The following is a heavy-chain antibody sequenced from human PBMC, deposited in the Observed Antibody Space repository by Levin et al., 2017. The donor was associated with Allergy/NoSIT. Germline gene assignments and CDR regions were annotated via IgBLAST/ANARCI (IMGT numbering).Heavy chain of an antibody. CDR3: TRLFPGITVSGSGFDP. J-gene: IGHJ5*02. CDR1: GYSFFGYY. CDR2: INPNTGDT. Sequence: ASVKVSCKASGYSFFGYYIQWVRQAPGQGLEWMGRINPNTGDTYIAQKFEGRVTMTRDTSISTAYMELSRLTSDDAAVYYCTRLFPGITVSGSGFDPWGQGTLVTVSS. V-gene: IGHV1-2*06. D-gene: IGHD6-19*01.